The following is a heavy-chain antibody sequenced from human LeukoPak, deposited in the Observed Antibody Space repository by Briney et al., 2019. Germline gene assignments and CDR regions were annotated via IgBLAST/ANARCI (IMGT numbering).Heavy chain of an antibody. CDR2: ISGSGGRT. CDR3: AKSGGGTYYYGSGSYAVAFDI. V-gene: IGHV3-23*01. CDR1: GFTFSSYA. D-gene: IGHD3-10*01. J-gene: IGHJ3*02. Sequence: GGSLRLSCAASGFTFSSYAMSWVRQAPGKGLEWVSAISGSGGRTYYADSVQGRFTISRDNSKNTLYLQMNSLRAEDTAVYYCAKSGGGTYYYGSGSYAVAFDIWGQGTMVTVSS.